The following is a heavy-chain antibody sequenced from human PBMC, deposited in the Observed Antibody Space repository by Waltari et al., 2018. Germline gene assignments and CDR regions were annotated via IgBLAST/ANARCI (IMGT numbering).Heavy chain of an antibody. CDR2: INQDGSDT. V-gene: IGHV3-7*01. J-gene: IGHJ5*02. CDR1: GFTFSSHW. CDR3: AGNSDFRFDP. Sequence: EVRLVESGGGLVQPGGSLRLYCAASGFTFSSHWMSWVRQAPGKGLEWVANINQDGSDTHYADSVKGRFAISRDNAKNSLYLEVNSVRAEDTAIYYCAGNSDFRFDPWGQGTLVTVSS. D-gene: IGHD4-4*01.